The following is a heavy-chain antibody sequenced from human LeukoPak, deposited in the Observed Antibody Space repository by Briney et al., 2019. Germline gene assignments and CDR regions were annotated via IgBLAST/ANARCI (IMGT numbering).Heavy chain of an antibody. J-gene: IGHJ4*02. D-gene: IGHD3-10*01. V-gene: IGHV3-21*01. CDR2: ISSSSSYI. CDR3: ASCQRGYDY. CDR1: GFTFSSYS. Sequence: GGSLRLSCAASGFTFSSYSMNWVREAPGKGLEWVSSISSSSSYIYYADSVKGRFTISRDNAKNSLYLQMNSLRAEDTAVYYCASCQRGYDYWGQGTLVTVSS.